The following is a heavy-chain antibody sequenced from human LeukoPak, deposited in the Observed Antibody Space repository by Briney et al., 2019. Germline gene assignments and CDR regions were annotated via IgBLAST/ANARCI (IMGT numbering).Heavy chain of an antibody. J-gene: IGHJ4*02. CDR2: ITVSGDST. CDR1: GFTFGNYA. Sequence: TGGSLRLSCAASGFTFGNYAMNWVRQAPGKGLEWVSGITVSGDSTYYAGSVKGRFTISRDNSKNTVYLQMNSLRADDTAVYFCAKDYRVIRYFDNWGQGTLVTASS. CDR3: AKDYRVIRYFDN. V-gene: IGHV3-23*01. D-gene: IGHD3-16*02.